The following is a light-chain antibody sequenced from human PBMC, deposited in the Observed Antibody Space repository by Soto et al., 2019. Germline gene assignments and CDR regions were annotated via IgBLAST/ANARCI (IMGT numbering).Light chain of an antibody. Sequence: DNVLTQSPATLSLSPGEGATLSCRASQSVRSSYLAWYQQKPGQAPRLVMYGASRRATGIPDRFSGSASGTDCTLTISRLEPEDFAVYYCQQYDSSPWTFGRGTKVDIK. CDR1: QSVRSSY. J-gene: IGKJ1*01. CDR3: QQYDSSPWT. CDR2: GAS. V-gene: IGKV3-20*01.